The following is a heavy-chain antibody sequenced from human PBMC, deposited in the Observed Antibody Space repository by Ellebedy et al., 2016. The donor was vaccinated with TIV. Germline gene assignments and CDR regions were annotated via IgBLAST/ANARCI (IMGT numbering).Heavy chain of an antibody. Sequence: SETLSLTXAVYGGSFSGYCWSWIRQPPGKGLEWIGEINPSGGTNYNPSLKSRVTISGDTSKNQFSLKLSSVTAADTAVYYCARGRLLGPEIYDSSGYYPFYSGLWGQGTLVTVSS. CDR3: ARGRLLGPEIYDSSGYYPFYSGL. D-gene: IGHD3-22*01. V-gene: IGHV4-34*01. CDR1: GGSFSGYC. CDR2: INPSGGT. J-gene: IGHJ4*02.